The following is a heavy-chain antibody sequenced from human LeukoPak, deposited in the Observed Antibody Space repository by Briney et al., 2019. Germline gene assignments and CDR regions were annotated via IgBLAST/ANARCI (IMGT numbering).Heavy chain of an antibody. CDR3: AKAGDGGHYFDY. CDR2: IIPMFGRT. D-gene: IGHD4-23*01. V-gene: IGHV1-69*13. J-gene: IGHJ4*02. Sequence: ASVKVSCKASGGTFSSYAISWVRQAPGQGLEWMGGIIPMFGRTNYAQKFQGRVTMTADESTSTAYMELSRLRFEDTAVYYCAKAGDGGHYFDYWGQGTLVTVSS. CDR1: GGTFSSYA.